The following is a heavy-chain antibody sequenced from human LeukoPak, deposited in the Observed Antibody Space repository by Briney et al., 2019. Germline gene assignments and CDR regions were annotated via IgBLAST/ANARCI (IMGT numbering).Heavy chain of an antibody. Sequence: PSETLSLTCTVSGGSISSYYWSWIRQPAGKGLEWLGRIHSSGSTDYNPSLNSRLTVSLDTSQNHFSLRLRSVTAADTAVYYCARGPGPLQQERLEAFDIWGLGTVVTVSS. D-gene: IGHD1-1*01. CDR3: ARGPGPLQQERLEAFDI. CDR1: GGSISSYY. V-gene: IGHV4-4*07. J-gene: IGHJ3*02. CDR2: IHSSGST.